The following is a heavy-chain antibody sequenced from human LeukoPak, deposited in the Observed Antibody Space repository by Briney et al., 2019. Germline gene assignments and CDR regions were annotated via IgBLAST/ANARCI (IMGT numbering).Heavy chain of an antibody. V-gene: IGHV1-2*02. CDR1: GYTFTGYY. D-gene: IGHD2-2*02. CDR2: VNPNSGGT. CDR3: ARGSPDIVVVPAAIGVDY. Sequence: ASVKVSCKASGYTFTGYYMHWVRQAPGQGLEWMGWVNPNSGGTNYAQKFQGRVTMTRDTSISTAYMELSRLRSDDTAVYYCARGSPDIVVVPAAIGVDYWGQGTLVTVSS. J-gene: IGHJ4*02.